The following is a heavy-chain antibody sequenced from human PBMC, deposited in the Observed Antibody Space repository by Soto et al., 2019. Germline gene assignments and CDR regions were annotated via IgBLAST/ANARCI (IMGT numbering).Heavy chain of an antibody. J-gene: IGHJ6*02. V-gene: IGHV1-69*01. CDR3: ARDGRRGYSHPSYYYGMDV. CDR2: IIPIFGTA. Sequence: QVQLVQSGAEVKKPGSSVKVSCKSSGGTFSSYAISWVRPAPGQGLEWMGGIIPIFGTANYAQKFQGRVTITADECTSTAYMELSSLRSEDTAVYYCARDGRRGYSHPSYYYGMDVWGQVTTVTVSS. CDR1: GGTFSSYA. D-gene: IGHD5-18*01.